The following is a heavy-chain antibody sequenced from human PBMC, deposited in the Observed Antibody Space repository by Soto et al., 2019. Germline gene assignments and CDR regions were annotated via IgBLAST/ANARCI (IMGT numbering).Heavy chain of an antibody. CDR1: GGTFSSYA. CDR3: AGGQLQIAARPPNWFDP. J-gene: IGHJ5*02. CDR2: IIPIFGTA. D-gene: IGHD6-6*01. V-gene: IGHV1-69*01. Sequence: QVHLVQSGAEAKKPGSSVKGSCKASGGTFSSYAISWVRQAPGQGLEWMGGIIPIFGTANYEQKFQGKVTITADESTSTAYMELNSMRSEDTAVYYCAGGQLQIAARPPNWFDPWGQGTLVTVSS.